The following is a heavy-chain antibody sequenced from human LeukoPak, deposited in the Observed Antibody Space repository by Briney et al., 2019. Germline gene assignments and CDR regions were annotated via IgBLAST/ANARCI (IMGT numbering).Heavy chain of an antibody. CDR3: ARFGGTSLVIPKFDL. V-gene: IGHV5-51*01. CDR1: RYSFPGYW. CDR2: IYPDDSET. Sequence: PGESLKISCKGFRYSFPGYWIAWVRQMPGKGLEWMGIIYPDDSETRYSPSLQGQVTMSVDKSINTAYLQWSSLKASDTAMYFRARFGGTSLVIPKFDLWGQGTLVTVSS. D-gene: IGHD3-9*01. J-gene: IGHJ5*02.